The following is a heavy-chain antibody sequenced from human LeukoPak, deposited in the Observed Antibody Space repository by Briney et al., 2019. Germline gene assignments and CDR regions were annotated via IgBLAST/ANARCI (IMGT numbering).Heavy chain of an antibody. Sequence: ASVKVSCKASGYTFTSYAMHWVRQAPGQRLEGMGWINSGNGNTKYSQKFQGRVTITRDTSASKAYMELSRLRSEDTAVYYCARDSVLLWFGEHNWFEPWGQGTLVTVSS. CDR2: INSGNGNT. V-gene: IGHV1-3*01. J-gene: IGHJ5*02. D-gene: IGHD3-10*01. CDR1: GYTFTSYA. CDR3: ARDSVLLWFGEHNWFEP.